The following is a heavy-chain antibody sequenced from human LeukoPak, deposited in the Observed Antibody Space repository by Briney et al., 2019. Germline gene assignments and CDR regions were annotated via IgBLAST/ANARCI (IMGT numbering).Heavy chain of an antibody. V-gene: IGHV2-70*01. Sequence: SGPALVKPTQTLTLTCTFSGFSLSTSGMCVSWIRHPPGKALEWLALIDWDDDKYYSTSLKTRLTISKDTSKNQVVLTMTNMDPVDTATYYCARIIRGVGSSWAYYYYYYGMDVWGQGTTVTVSS. D-gene: IGHD6-13*01. CDR3: ARIIRGVGSSWAYYYYYYGMDV. CDR2: IDWDDDK. CDR1: GFSLSTSGMC. J-gene: IGHJ6*02.